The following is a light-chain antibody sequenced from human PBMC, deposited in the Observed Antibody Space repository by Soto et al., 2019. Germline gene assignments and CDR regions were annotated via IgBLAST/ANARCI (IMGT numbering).Light chain of an antibody. V-gene: IGLV2-14*03. J-gene: IGLJ1*01. CDR1: SSDVGGYNY. Sequence: QSALTQPASVSGSPGQSITISCTGTSSDVGGYNYVSWYQHHPGKAPKLMIYDVYSRPSGVSNRFSGSKSGNTASLTISGLQAEDEADYYCNSYTTSSTLVFGTGTKLTVL. CDR3: NSYTTSSTLV. CDR2: DVY.